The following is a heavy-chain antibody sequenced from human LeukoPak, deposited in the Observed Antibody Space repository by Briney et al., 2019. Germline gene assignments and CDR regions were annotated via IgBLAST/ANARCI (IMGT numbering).Heavy chain of an antibody. D-gene: IGHD3-3*01. CDR1: GGSISSGDYY. CDR3: ASSRLITIFGVVIMGNWFDP. V-gene: IGHV4-30-4*08. CDR2: IYYSGST. Sequence: SETLSLTCTVSGGSISSGDYYWSWIRQPPGKGLEWIGYIYYSGSTYYNPSLKSRVTISVDTSKNQFSLKLSSVTAADTAVYYCASSRLITIFGVVIMGNWFDPWGQGTLVTVSS. J-gene: IGHJ5*02.